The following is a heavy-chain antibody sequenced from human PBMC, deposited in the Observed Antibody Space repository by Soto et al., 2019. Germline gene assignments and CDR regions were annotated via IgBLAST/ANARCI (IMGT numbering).Heavy chain of an antibody. CDR3: VKDFRVGYDWTHD. Sequence: DVQLLESGGDLVQPGGSLRLSCAASGFIFSNYAMSWVRQAPGTGLEWVSLIRGSGGPTNYADSVKGRFTVSRDNSKNILLLQMNSLRAEDTAVYYCVKDFRVGYDWTHDWGQGTLVTVSS. CDR2: IRGSGGPT. CDR1: GFIFSNYA. J-gene: IGHJ4*02. V-gene: IGHV3-23*01. D-gene: IGHD5-12*01.